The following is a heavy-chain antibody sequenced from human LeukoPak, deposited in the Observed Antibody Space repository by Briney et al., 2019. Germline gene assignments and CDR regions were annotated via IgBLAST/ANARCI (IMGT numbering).Heavy chain of an antibody. V-gene: IGHV3-33*01. Sequence: PGGSLRLSCAASGFTFSSYGMHWVRQAPGKGLEWVAVIWYDGSNKYYADSVKGRFTISRDNSKNTLYLRMNSLRAEDTAVYYCARGRYYYDSSGYYSYWGQGTLVTVSS. CDR3: ARGRYYYDSSGYYSY. CDR2: IWYDGSNK. CDR1: GFTFSSYG. D-gene: IGHD3-22*01. J-gene: IGHJ4*02.